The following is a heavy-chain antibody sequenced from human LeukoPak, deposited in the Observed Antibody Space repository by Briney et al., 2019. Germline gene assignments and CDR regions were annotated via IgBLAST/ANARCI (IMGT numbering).Heavy chain of an antibody. CDR1: GFTVSSSY. CDR3: ARDLGRGNTPFDY. Sequence: GGSLRLSCAASGFTVSSSYMSWVRQAPGKGLEWVAVIWDDGSKKYYADSVKGRFTISRDNSKNTVYLQMSSLRAEDTALYYCARDLGRGNTPFDYWGQGTLVTVSS. CDR2: IWDDGSKK. D-gene: IGHD3-16*01. V-gene: IGHV3-33*08. J-gene: IGHJ4*02.